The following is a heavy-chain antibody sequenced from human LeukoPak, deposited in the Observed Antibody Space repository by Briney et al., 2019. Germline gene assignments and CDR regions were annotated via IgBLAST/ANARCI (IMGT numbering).Heavy chain of an antibody. CDR1: GYSMRSGYY. J-gene: IGHJ5*02. Sequence: SETLSLTCTVSGYSMRSGYYWGWIRQPPGKGLEWIGSTYHSGSTNYNPSLKSRVTISVDTSKNQFSQKLNSVTAADTAVYYCARVPHGETVFGVVLYWLDPWGQGTLITVFS. CDR2: TYHSGST. CDR3: ARVPHGETVFGVVLYWLDP. D-gene: IGHD3-3*01. V-gene: IGHV4-38-2*02.